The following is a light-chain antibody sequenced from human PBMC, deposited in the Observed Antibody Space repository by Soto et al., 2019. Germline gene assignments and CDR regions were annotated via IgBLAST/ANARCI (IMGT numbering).Light chain of an antibody. CDR3: QQHNNWPWT. CDR1: QGVSRK. J-gene: IGKJ1*01. CDR2: GAS. Sequence: DIVMTQSPATLSVAPGERVTFSCRASQGVSRKLAWYQHKPGQAPRLLISGASTGATGIPARFSGSGSGTEFTLSISSLQSEDFAVYHCQQHNNWPWTFGQGTKVDIK. V-gene: IGKV3-15*01.